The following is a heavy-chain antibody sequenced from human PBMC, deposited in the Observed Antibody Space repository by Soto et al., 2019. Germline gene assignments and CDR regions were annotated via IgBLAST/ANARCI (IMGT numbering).Heavy chain of an antibody. CDR1: GGSISSSSHY. D-gene: IGHD3-22*01. V-gene: IGHV4-39*01. Sequence: QLQLQESGPGLVKPSETLSLTCTVSGGSISSSSHYWGWIRQPPGKGLEWIGSIYYSGSTYYNPSRKSRVTISVDTSKNQFSLKLSSVTAADTAVYYCARGLTRDYYDSSGYLDYWGQGTLVTVSS. CDR3: ARGLTRDYYDSSGYLDY. J-gene: IGHJ4*02. CDR2: IYYSGST.